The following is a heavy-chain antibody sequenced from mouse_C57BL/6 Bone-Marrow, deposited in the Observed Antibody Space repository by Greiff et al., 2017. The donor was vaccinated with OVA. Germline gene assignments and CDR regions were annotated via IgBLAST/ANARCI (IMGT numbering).Heavy chain of an antibody. CDR1: GYTFTDYN. CDR3: ARLYGYDRGAFAY. CDR2: INPNNGGT. Sequence: EVMLVESGPELVKPGASVKIPCKASGYTFTDYNMDWVKQSHGKSLEWIGDINPNNGGTIYNQKFKGKATLTVDKSSSTAYMELRSLTSEDTAVYYCARLYGYDRGAFAYWGQGTLVTVSA. V-gene: IGHV1-18*01. J-gene: IGHJ3*01. D-gene: IGHD2-2*01.